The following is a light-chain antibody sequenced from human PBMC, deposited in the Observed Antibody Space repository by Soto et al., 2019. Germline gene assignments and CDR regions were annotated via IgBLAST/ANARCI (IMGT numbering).Light chain of an antibody. CDR2: AAS. CDR3: QKYNSAPQT. CDR1: QGISNF. J-gene: IGKJ1*01. Sequence: DIQMTQSPSSLSASVGDRVTITCRANQGISNFLAWYQQKPGQVPKLLMYAASTLHSGVPSRFSGSRSGTDFTHTISSLQPEDVATYYCQKYNSAPQTFGQGTKVEIK. V-gene: IGKV1-27*01.